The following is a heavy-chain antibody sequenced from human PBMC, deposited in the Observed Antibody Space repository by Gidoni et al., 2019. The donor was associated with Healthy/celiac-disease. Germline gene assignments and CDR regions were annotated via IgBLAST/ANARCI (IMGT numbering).Heavy chain of an antibody. CDR3: ARPHRYCSSTSCYSS. J-gene: IGHJ5*02. Sequence: QLQLQESGPGLVKPSETLSLTCTVPGGSISRSSYYWGWIRQPPGKGLEWIGSIYYSGSTYYNPSLKSRVTISVDTSKNQFSLKLSSVTAADTAVYYCARPHRYCSSTSCYSSWGQGTLVTVSS. V-gene: IGHV4-39*01. CDR2: IYYSGST. D-gene: IGHD2-2*02. CDR1: GGSISRSSYY.